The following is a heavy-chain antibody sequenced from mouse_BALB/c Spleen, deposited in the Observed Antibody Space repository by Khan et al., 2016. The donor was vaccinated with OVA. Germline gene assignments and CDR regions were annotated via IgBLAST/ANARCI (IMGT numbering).Heavy chain of an antibody. Sequence: EVELVESGAELVRPGALVNLSCKASGFNIKDYYMHWVKQRPEQGLEWIGWIDPENGNTIYDPKFQGKASITSDTSSNTAYLQLSSLTSEDTAVYFCTRDGYSPWFADWGQGTLVTVSA. CDR3: TRDGYSPWFAD. V-gene: IGHV14-1*02. CDR1: GFNIKDYY. CDR2: IDPENGNT. J-gene: IGHJ3*01. D-gene: IGHD2-3*01.